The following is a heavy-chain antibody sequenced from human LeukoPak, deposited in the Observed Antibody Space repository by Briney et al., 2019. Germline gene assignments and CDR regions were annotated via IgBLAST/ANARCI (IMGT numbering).Heavy chain of an antibody. Sequence: GVLRLSCTASGFTFGDYAMSWVRQAPGKGLEWVGFIRSKAYGGTTEYAASVKGRFTISRDDSKSIAYLQMNSLKTEDTAVYYCTRVVVVLNVAFDIWGQGTMVTVSS. V-gene: IGHV3-49*04. CDR3: TRVVVVLNVAFDI. D-gene: IGHD2-15*01. J-gene: IGHJ3*02. CDR1: GFTFGDYA. CDR2: IRSKAYGGTT.